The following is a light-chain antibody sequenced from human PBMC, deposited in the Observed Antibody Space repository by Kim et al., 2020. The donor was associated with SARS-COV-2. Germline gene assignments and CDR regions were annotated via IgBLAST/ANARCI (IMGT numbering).Light chain of an antibody. CDR1: QDISNY. CDR3: QKYANLPRTAP. J-gene: IGKJ2*01. CDR2: DAS. Sequence: DIQMTQSPSSLSASVGDRVTITCQASQDISNYLHWYQQKPGKAPRLLIYDASNLETGVPSRFSGSGSGTDSTFTISSLQPEDIATYDCQKYANLPRTAPFAQGT. V-gene: IGKV1-33*01.